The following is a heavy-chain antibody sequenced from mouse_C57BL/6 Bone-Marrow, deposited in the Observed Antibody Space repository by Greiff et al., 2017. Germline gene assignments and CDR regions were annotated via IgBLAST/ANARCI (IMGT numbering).Heavy chain of an antibody. D-gene: IGHD1-1*01. CDR3: ARNGVDYYGSSYFDY. Sequence: QVQLQQSGPELVKPGASVKISCKASGYAFSSSWMNWVKQRPGKGLEWIGRIYPGDGDTNYNGKFKGKATLTVAKSSSTAYMQLSSLPSEDSAVYFCARNGVDYYGSSYFDYWGQGTTLTVSS. CDR2: IYPGDGDT. J-gene: IGHJ2*01. V-gene: IGHV1-82*01. CDR1: GYAFSSSW.